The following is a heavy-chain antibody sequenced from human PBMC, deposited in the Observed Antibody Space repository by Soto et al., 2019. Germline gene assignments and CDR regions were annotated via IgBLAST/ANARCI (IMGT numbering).Heavy chain of an antibody. CDR1: GFTFSSYA. D-gene: IGHD6-6*01. CDR3: AREASSSADFDY. CDR2: ISYDGSIR. J-gene: IGHJ4*02. V-gene: IGHV3-30-3*01. Sequence: QVQLVEPGGGVVQPGRSLRLSCAASGFTFSSYAMHWVRQAPGKRLEWVAVISYDGSIRYYADSVKGRFTISRDNSKNTLYLQLNSLRAEDTAVYYCAREASSSADFDYWGQGTLVTVSS.